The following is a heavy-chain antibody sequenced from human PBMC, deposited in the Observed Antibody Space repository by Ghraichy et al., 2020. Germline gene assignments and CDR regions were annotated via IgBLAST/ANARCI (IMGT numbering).Heavy chain of an antibody. J-gene: IGHJ6*02. D-gene: IGHD3-9*01. CDR2: ISDTGGSI. CDR1: GFTFSDYS. CDR3: GRGTISPV. V-gene: IGHV3-11*01. Sequence: GGSLRLSCAASGFTFSDYSMSWIRQAPGKGLEYLSYISDTGGSIYYADSVKGRFTISRDNAKNSLYLQMNSLRAEDTAVYFCGRGTISPVWGQGTTVTVSS.